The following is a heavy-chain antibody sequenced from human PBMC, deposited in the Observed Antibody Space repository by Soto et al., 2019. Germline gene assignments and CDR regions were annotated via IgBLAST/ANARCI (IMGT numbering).Heavy chain of an antibody. CDR3: ARVPRGAGILRGFGP. CDR2: INHSGST. CDR1: GGSFSGYY. D-gene: IGHD3-10*01. J-gene: IGHJ5*02. Sequence: QVQLQQWGAGLLKPSETLSLTCAVYGGSFSGYYWSWIRQPPGKGLEWIGEINHSGSTKYNPSLKRRVTRSVDTSKNQFSLNLGSVTAADTAVYYCARVPRGAGILRGFGPWGQGTLVTVSS. V-gene: IGHV4-34*01.